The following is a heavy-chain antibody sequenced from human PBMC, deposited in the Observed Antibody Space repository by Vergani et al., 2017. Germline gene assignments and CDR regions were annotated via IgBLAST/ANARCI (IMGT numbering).Heavy chain of an antibody. D-gene: IGHD4-11*01. CDR1: GGSFTSYH. V-gene: IGHV4-34*01. CDR2: IDHTGRP. Sequence: QAQLQQWGGGLLKPSETLSLTCVVNGGSFTSYHWTWIRQSPGEGLEWVGDIDHTGRPDYNPSLKSRLTMSVDKSRNQFSLTLNSVTATDTAIYFCARVNTETNGHLYYYYFMDVWGQGTAVTVS. CDR3: ARVNTETNGHLYYYYFMDV. J-gene: IGHJ6*03.